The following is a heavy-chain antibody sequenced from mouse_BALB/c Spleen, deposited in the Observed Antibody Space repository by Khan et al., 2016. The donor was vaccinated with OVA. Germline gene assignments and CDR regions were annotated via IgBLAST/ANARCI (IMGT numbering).Heavy chain of an antibody. CDR3: ATYNGFYYFDY. D-gene: IGHD1-2*01. V-gene: IGHV3-8*02. CDR2: INYSGST. CDR1: GDSITSGY. Sequence: EKGPSLVKPSQTLSLPCSVTGDSITSGYWNWIRKFPGNKLEYMGSINYSGSTYYNPSLKSRISITRDTSRNQYFLQLNSVTTEDTATSSCATYNGFYYFDYWGQGSTLTVSS. J-gene: IGHJ2*01.